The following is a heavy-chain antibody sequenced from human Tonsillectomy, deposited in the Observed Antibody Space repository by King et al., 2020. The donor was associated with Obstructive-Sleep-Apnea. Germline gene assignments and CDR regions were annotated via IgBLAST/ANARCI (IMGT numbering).Heavy chain of an antibody. V-gene: IGHV5-51*01. Sequence: QLVQSGAEVKKPGASLKISCKGSGYSFTSYWIAWVRQMPGKGLEWMGIIYPGDSDTRYSPSFQGQVTISADKSISTAYLQWSSLKASDTAMYYCARPGYVSSGAWAFDIWGQGTMVTVS. CDR1: GYSFTSYW. CDR2: IYPGDSDT. J-gene: IGHJ3*02. D-gene: IGHD3-22*01. CDR3: ARPGYVSSGAWAFDI.